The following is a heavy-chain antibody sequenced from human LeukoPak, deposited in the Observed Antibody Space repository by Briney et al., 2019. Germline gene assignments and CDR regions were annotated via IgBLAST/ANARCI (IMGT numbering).Heavy chain of an antibody. CDR1: GGSFSGYY. CDR3: ARAGGIAAAVDFDY. D-gene: IGHD6-13*01. J-gene: IGHJ4*02. Sequence: SETLSLTCAVYGGSFSGYYWSWIRQPPGKGLEWMGEINHSGSTNYNPSLKSRVTISVDTSKNQFSLKLSSVTGAETAVYYCARAGGIAAAVDFDYWGQGTLVTVSS. CDR2: INHSGST. V-gene: IGHV4-34*01.